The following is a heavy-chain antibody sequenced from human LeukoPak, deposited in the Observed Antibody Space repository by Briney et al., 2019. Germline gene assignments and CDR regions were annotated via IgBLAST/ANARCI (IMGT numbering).Heavy chain of an antibody. J-gene: IGHJ4*02. D-gene: IGHD3-10*01. CDR1: GGSISNFY. V-gene: IGHV4-59*12. CDR3: ARDFGSGSYCNPLYFDY. Sequence: SETLSLTCTVSGGSISNFYWSWIRQPPGKGLEWIGYIYYSGSTNYNPSLKSRVAVSVDTSKNQFSLKLSSVTAADTAVYYCARDFGSGSYCNPLYFDYWGQGTLVTVSS. CDR2: IYYSGST.